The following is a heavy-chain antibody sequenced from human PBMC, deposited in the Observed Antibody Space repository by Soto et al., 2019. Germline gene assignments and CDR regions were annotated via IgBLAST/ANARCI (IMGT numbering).Heavy chain of an antibody. CDR1: GGSFKSGSYS. Sequence: SETLSLTCTVSGGSFKSGSYSWSWIRHPPGKGLEWIGYVYHTGRTSYNPSLKSRVSISMDKSKNQFSLNLDSVTAADTAVYFCARDFAYFDSWGQGTLVTVSS. CDR2: VYHTGRT. J-gene: IGHJ4*02. V-gene: IGHV4-61*01. D-gene: IGHD3-3*01. CDR3: ARDFAYFDS.